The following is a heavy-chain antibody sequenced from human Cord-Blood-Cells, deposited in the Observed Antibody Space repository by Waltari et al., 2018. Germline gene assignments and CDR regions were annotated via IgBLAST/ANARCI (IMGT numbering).Heavy chain of an antibody. D-gene: IGHD3-10*01. CDR2: ISYDGSNK. Sequence: QVQLVESGGGVVQPGRSLRLSCAASGFTFSSYAMHWVRQAPGKGLGVVAGISYDGSNKYYADAVKGRFTIARDNSKNTLYLQMNSLRAEDTAVYYCARDRSLYGSGMGGDYWGQGTLVTVSS. CDR1: GFTFSSYA. V-gene: IGHV3-30-3*01. J-gene: IGHJ4*02. CDR3: ARDRSLYGSGMGGDY.